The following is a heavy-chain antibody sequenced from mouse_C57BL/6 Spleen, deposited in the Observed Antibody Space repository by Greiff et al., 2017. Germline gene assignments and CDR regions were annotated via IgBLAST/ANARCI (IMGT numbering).Heavy chain of an antibody. Sequence: VQLQQPGAELVKPGASVKMSCKASGYTFTSYWITWVKQRPGQGLEWIGDIYPGSGSTNYNEKFKSKATLTVDTSSSTAYMQLSSLTSEDSAVYYCARYGYSIPYYFDYWGQGTTLTVSS. D-gene: IGHD1-2*01. J-gene: IGHJ2*01. CDR2: IYPGSGST. V-gene: IGHV1-55*01. CDR1: GYTFTSYW. CDR3: ARYGYSIPYYFDY.